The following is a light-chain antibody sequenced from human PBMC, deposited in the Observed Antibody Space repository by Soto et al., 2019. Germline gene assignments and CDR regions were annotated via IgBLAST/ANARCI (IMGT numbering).Light chain of an antibody. CDR2: GTS. CDR3: QQYGSSPPVYT. V-gene: IGKV3-20*01. Sequence: EIVLTQSPGTLSLSPGEKATLSCRASQSVSSDYLAWYQQKPGRAPRLLIYGTSTRATGIPDRFSGRGSGTDFTLTISRLEPEDFAVYYCQQYGSSPPVYTFGQGTKVEIK. J-gene: IGKJ2*01. CDR1: QSVSSDY.